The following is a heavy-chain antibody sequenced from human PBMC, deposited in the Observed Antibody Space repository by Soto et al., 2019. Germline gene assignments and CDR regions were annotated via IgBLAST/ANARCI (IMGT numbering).Heavy chain of an antibody. CDR3: AKLDEGGLQYAYYAMDV. CDR1: GFTFSDYG. D-gene: IGHD2-15*01. V-gene: IGHV3-30*18. CDR2: ISYDGSNK. J-gene: IGHJ6*02. Sequence: GGSLRLSCVASGFTFSDYGMHWVRQAPGKGLEWVAVISYDGSNKYYADSVKGRFTISRDNSKNTLYLQMTSLRTEDTALYYCAKLDEGGLQYAYYAMDVWGQGTTVTVSS.